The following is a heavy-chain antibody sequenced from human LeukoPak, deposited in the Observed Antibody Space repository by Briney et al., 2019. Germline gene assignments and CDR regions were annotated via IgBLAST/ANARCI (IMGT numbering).Heavy chain of an antibody. J-gene: IGHJ4*02. D-gene: IGHD5-24*01. CDR2: IYSSGNT. CDR1: GGSMTSFTYW. Sequence: SETLSLTCSVSGGSMTSFTYWWGWIRQPPGKGLEWIGNIYSSGNTYYIPSLKSRLTMSVDTSQNLFSLKLTSVTAADTAIYYCATRTEGYTYFDYWGQGALVTVSS. CDR3: ATRTEGYTYFDY. V-gene: IGHV4-39*01.